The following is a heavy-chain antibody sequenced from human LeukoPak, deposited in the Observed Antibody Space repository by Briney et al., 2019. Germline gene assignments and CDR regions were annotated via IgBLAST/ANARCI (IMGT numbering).Heavy chain of an antibody. Sequence: SGGSLRLSCAASGFTFSSYDMHWVRQATGKGLEWVSAIVTAGDTYYPGSVKGRFTISRENAKNSLYFQMNSLRAGDTAVYYCARGTDYYGSGSALDAFDIWGQGTMVTVSS. V-gene: IGHV3-13*04. D-gene: IGHD3-10*01. CDR1: GFTFSSYD. CDR2: IVTAGDT. J-gene: IGHJ3*02. CDR3: ARGTDYYGSGSALDAFDI.